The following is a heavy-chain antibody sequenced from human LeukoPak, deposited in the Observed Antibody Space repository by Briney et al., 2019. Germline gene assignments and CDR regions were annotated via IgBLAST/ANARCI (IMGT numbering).Heavy chain of an antibody. V-gene: IGHV3-21*01. CDR2: ISSSSSYI. CDR1: GFTFSSYS. D-gene: IGHD4-17*01. J-gene: IGHJ3*02. CDR3: ARDPPTTVTTKIDAFDI. Sequence: GGSLRLSCAASGFTFSSYSMNWVRQAPGKGLEWVSSISSSSSYIYYADSVKGRFTISRDNAKNSLYLQMNSLRAEDTAVYYCARDPPTTVTTKIDAFDIWGQGTMVTVSS.